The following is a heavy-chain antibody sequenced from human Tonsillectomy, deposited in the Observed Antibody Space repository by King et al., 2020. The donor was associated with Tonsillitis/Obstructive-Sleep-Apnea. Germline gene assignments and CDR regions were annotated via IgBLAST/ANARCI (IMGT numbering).Heavy chain of an antibody. J-gene: IGHJ5*02. Sequence: VQLVESGAEVKKPGASVKVSCTASGYTFTSYGISWVRQAPGQGLEWMGWISAYNGNTNYAQKLQGRVTMTTDTSTSTAYMELRSLRSDDTAVYYCARDSIYNAPLLEWLLYRSGPPNWFDPWGQGTLVTVSS. CDR2: ISAYNGNT. V-gene: IGHV1-18*01. CDR3: ARDSIYNAPLLEWLLYRSGPPNWFDP. D-gene: IGHD3-3*01. CDR1: GYTFTSYG.